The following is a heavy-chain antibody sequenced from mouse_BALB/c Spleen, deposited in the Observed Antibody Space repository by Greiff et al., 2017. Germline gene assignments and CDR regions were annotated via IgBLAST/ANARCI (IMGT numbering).Heavy chain of an antibody. CDR2: ISNGGGST. J-gene: IGHJ4*01. Sequence: EVQRVESGGGLVQPGGSLKLSCAASGFTFSSYTMSWVRQTPEKRLEWVAYISNGGGSTYYPDTVKGRFTISRDNAKNTLYLQMSSLKSEDTAMYYCARMGGGDYVGAMDYWGQGTSVTVSS. V-gene: IGHV5-12-2*01. CDR1: GFTFSSYT. D-gene: IGHD2-13*01. CDR3: ARMGGGDYVGAMDY.